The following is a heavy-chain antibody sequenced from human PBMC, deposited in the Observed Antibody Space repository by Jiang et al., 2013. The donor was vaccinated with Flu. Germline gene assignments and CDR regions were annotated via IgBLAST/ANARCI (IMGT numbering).Heavy chain of an antibody. Sequence: VQLVESGGGVVQPGRSLRLSCAASGFTIRRYAMHWVRQAPGKGLEWVAVISYDQTRQHYADSVKGRFTISSDHSKNTLYLQMSSLRVEDTAVYYCAKEGAGDSWSSLDHWGQGTLVTVSS. J-gene: IGHJ4*02. V-gene: IGHV3-30*18. CDR2: ISYDQTRQ. CDR1: GFTIRRYA. D-gene: IGHD6-13*01. CDR3: AKEGAGDSWSSLDH.